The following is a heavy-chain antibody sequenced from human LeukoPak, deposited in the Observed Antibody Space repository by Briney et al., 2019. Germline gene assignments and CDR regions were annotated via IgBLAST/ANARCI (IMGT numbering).Heavy chain of an antibody. CDR3: AKAYGSGYYYAYFDN. CDR1: GFTFSTYS. CDR2: ISSGSTSI. Sequence: GGSLRLSCAASGFTFSTYSMNWVRQAPGKGLEWVSYISSGSTSIYYADSVKGRFTISRDNAKNSLYLQMNSLTAEDTAMYYCAKAYGSGYYYAYFDNWGQGALVTVSS. J-gene: IGHJ4*02. D-gene: IGHD3-10*01. V-gene: IGHV3-48*01.